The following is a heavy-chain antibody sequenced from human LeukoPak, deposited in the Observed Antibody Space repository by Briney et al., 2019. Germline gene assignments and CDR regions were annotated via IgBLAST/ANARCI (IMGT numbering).Heavy chain of an antibody. V-gene: IGHV1-18*01. J-gene: IGHJ4*01. CDR2: ISAYNGNT. CDR3: ARDRVGGDLTGVSLY. D-gene: IGHD4-17*01. CDR1: GYPFDHFG. Sequence: ASVKVSCKASGYPFDHFGLTWVRQAPGQGLGWMGWISAYNGNTHYAQKFRGRLTLTTETSTSTAYLELRSLKSDDTAVYYCARDRVGGDLTGVSLYWGQGTLVTVSS.